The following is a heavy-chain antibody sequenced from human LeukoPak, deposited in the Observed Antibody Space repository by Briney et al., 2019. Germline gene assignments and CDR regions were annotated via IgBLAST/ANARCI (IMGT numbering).Heavy chain of an antibody. CDR1: GYTFTSYD. J-gene: IGHJ6*02. CDR2: MNPNSGNT. D-gene: IGHD3-9*01. CDR3: ARSLPPRILRYFDSYYYYGMDV. V-gene: IGHV1-8*01. Sequence: ASVKVSCKASGYTFTSYDINWVRQATGQGLEWMGWMNPNSGNTGYAPKFQGRVTMTRNTSISTAYMELSSLRSEDTAVYYCARSLPPRILRYFDSYYYYGMDVWGQGTTVTVSS.